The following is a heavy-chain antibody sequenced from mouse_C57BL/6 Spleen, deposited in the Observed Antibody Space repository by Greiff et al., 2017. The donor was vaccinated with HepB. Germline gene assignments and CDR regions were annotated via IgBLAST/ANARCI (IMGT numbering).Heavy chain of an antibody. CDR1: GFTFSDYY. CDR2: INYDGSST. CDR3: ARGTPMRYFDV. J-gene: IGHJ1*03. V-gene: IGHV5-16*01. Sequence: EVKLVESEGGLVQPGSSMKLSCTASGFTFSDYYMAWVRQVPEKGLEWVANINYDGSSTYYLDSLKSRFIISRDNAKNILYLQMSSLKSEDTATYYCARGTPMRYFDVWGTGTTVTVSS.